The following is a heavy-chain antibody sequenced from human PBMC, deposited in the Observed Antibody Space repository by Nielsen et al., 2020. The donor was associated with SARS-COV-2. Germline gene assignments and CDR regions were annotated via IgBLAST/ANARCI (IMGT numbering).Heavy chain of an antibody. V-gene: IGHV3-48*02. CDR3: ARGAAPYYYYYYMDV. J-gene: IGHJ6*03. CDR1: GFTFSSYG. D-gene: IGHD1-26*01. CDR2: ISSSSSTI. Sequence: GESLKISCAASGFTFSSYGMHWVRQAPGKGLEWVSYISSSSSTIYYADSVKGRFTISRDNAKNSLYLQMNSLRDEDTAVYYCARGAAPYYYYYYMDVWGKGTTVTVSS.